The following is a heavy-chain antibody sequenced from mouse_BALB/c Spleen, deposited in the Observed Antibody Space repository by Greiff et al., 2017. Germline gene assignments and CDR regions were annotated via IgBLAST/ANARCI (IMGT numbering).Heavy chain of an antibody. D-gene: IGHD1-1*01. Sequence: EVQRVESGAELVRSGASVKLSCTASGFNIKDYYMHWVKQRPEQGLEWIGWIDPENGDTEYAPKFQGKATMTADTSSNTAYLQLSSLTSEDTAVYYCNAFPNYYGSSYGFAYWGQGTLVTVSA. V-gene: IGHV14-4*02. CDR2: IDPENGDT. CDR3: NAFPNYYGSSYGFAY. J-gene: IGHJ3*01. CDR1: GFNIKDYY.